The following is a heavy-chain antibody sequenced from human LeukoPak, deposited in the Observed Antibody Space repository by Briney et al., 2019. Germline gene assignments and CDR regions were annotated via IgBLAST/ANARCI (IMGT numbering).Heavy chain of an antibody. CDR2: KNTNSGNT. Sequence: GASVKVSCKASGYTFTSYDINWVRHATGHGLECMGWKNTNSGNTGYAQKFQGRVTMTRNTSISTAYMELSSLRSEDTAVYYCARWYCDSSGLESGADYWGQGTLVTVSS. D-gene: IGHD3-22*01. V-gene: IGHV1-8*01. J-gene: IGHJ4*02. CDR1: GYTFTSYD. CDR3: ARWYCDSSGLESGADY.